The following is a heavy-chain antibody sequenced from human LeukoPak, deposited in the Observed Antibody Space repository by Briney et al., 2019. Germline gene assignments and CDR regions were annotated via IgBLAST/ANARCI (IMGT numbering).Heavy chain of an antibody. J-gene: IGHJ6*03. Sequence: PGGSLRLSCAASGFTFSSYAMHWVRQAPGKGLEYVSAIGSNGGSTYYANSVKGRFTISRDNSKNTLYLQMGSLRAEDMAVYYCARVSVAGITLYYYMNVWGKGTTVTVSS. CDR3: ARVSVAGITLYYYMNV. CDR1: GFTFSSYA. V-gene: IGHV3-64*01. D-gene: IGHD6-19*01. CDR2: IGSNGGST.